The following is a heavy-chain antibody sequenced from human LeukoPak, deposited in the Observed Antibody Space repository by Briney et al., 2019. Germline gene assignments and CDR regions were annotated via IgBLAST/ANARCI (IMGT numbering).Heavy chain of an antibody. J-gene: IGHJ6*02. Sequence: SETLSLTCAVYGGPFSGYYWSWIRQSPGKGLEWIGEINQSGSATYKPSLKGRVTISVDTSKTQFSLKLSSVTAADTAVYYCAREGYFYGMDVWGQGTTVTVSS. CDR2: INQSGSA. V-gene: IGHV4-34*01. CDR1: GGPFSGYY. D-gene: IGHD2/OR15-2a*01. CDR3: AREGYFYGMDV.